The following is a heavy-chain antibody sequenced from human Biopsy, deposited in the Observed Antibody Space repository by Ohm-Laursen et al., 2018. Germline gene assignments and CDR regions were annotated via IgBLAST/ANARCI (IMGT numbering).Heavy chain of an antibody. J-gene: IGHJ3*02. V-gene: IGHV4-4*07. Sequence: PSETLSLTCTVSGASITSYYWSWIRQPAGKGLEWVGHTYKGGNTNHNPSLKSRVSMSVDTSKNQLSLTLRSVTAADTAVYYCARWTPEYDSSRYYLDAFDIWGQGTKVTVSS. CDR1: GASITSYY. D-gene: IGHD3-22*01. CDR3: ARWTPEYDSSRYYLDAFDI. CDR2: TYKGGNT.